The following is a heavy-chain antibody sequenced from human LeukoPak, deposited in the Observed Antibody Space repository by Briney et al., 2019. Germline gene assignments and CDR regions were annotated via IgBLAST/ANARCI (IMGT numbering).Heavy chain of an antibody. D-gene: IGHD6-19*01. V-gene: IGHV3-9*01. J-gene: IGHJ4*02. CDR2: ISWNSGSI. CDR1: GFTFDDYA. CDR3: AKGAGGWYVFDY. Sequence: PGGSLRLSCAASGFTFDDYAMHWVRQAPGKGLEWVSGISWNSGSIGYADSVKGRFTISRDNAKNSLYLQMNSLRAEDTALYYCAKGAGGWYVFDYWGLGTLVTVSS.